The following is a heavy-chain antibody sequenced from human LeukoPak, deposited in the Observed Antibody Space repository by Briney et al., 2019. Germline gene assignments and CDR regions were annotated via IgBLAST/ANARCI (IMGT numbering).Heavy chain of an antibody. J-gene: IGHJ4*02. Sequence: GGSLRLSCAASGFTFSDYYMSWIRQAPGKGLEWVSYISSTSSYTKYADSVKGRFTISRDNAKNSLYLQMNSLRAEDTAVYYCARDRLGELSLYSDYWGQGTLVTVSS. CDR3: ARDRLGELSLYSDY. CDR1: GFTFSDYY. CDR2: ISSTSSYT. V-gene: IGHV3-11*06. D-gene: IGHD3-16*02.